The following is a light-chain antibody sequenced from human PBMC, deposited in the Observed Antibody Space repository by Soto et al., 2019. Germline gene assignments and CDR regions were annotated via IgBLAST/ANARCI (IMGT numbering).Light chain of an antibody. V-gene: IGLV2-14*01. Sequence: QSALTQPASVSGSPGQSITVSCTATSSDVGGYNYVSWYQQHPGKAPKLMIYDVTNRPSGVSNRFSGSKSGNTASLTISGLQPEDEADYYSSSYTSSSTLFGTGTKVTVL. J-gene: IGLJ1*01. CDR2: DVT. CDR1: SSDVGGYNY. CDR3: SSYTSSSTL.